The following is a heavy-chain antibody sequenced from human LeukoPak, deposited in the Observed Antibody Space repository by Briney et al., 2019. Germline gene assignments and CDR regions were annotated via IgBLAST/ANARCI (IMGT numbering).Heavy chain of an antibody. CDR2: ISGSGGST. J-gene: IGHJ4*02. V-gene: IGHV3-23*01. CDR1: GFTFSSYA. Sequence: PGGSLRLSCAASGFTFSSYAMSWVRQAPGKGLEWVSAISGSGGSTYYADSVKGRFTISRDNSKNTLYLQMNSLRAEDTALYYCARDVALGFSTWYGGYIDCWGQGTLVTVSS. D-gene: IGHD6-13*01. CDR3: ARDVALGFSTWYGGYIDC.